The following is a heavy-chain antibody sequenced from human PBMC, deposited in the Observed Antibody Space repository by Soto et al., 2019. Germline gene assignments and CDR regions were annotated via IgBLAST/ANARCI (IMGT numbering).Heavy chain of an antibody. CDR1: GGTFRSYT. CDR3: ARDGTLYDSRAYYYLY. J-gene: IGHJ4*02. Sequence: QVQLVQSGAEVKKPGSSVKVSCEASGGTFRSYTITWVRQAPGQGLEWMGGITPMFGTPNYAQNFRGRVTITADESTSTAYMELYNLRSEDTAMYFCARDGTLYDSRAYYYLYWGQGTLVTVSS. D-gene: IGHD3-22*01. V-gene: IGHV1-69*01. CDR2: ITPMFGTP.